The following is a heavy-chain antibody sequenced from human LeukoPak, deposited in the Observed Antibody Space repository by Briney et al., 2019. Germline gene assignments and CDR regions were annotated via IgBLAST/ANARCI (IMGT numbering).Heavy chain of an antibody. Sequence: QPGGSLRLSCAASGFTFSSNYMNWVRQAPGKGLEWLSVIYSGGSIYYADSVKGRFTISRDNSKNTLILQMNSLRAEDTAEYYCARGDDYGGAWYYFDYWGQGTLVTVSS. J-gene: IGHJ4*02. CDR1: GFTFSSNY. CDR2: IYSGGSI. CDR3: ARGDDYGGAWYYFDY. D-gene: IGHD4-23*01. V-gene: IGHV3-53*01.